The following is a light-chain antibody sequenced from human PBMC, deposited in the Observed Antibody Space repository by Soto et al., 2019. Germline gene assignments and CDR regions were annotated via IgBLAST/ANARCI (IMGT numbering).Light chain of an antibody. V-gene: IGKV1-6*01. CDR1: QGIRND. Sequence: AIQMTQSPSSLSAAVGDSVTITCRASQGIRNDLGWYHQKQGKAPKLLMFDVSRLQSWVPSRFSGSGSGTDFTLTISSLQPEDFGTYYCLQDYNYPGTFGQGTKVEIK. CDR2: DVS. CDR3: LQDYNYPGT. J-gene: IGKJ1*01.